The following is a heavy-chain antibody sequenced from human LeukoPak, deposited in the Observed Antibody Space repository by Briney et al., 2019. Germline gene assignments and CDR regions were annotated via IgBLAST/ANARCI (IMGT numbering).Heavy chain of an antibody. Sequence: GGSLRLSCAASGFTFSTSWMSWVRQVPGKGLEWVANIKKDGSETYYVDSVKGRFTISRDNAKNSLYLQMNSLRAEDTATYYCARGRYSGTTYYFDYWGQGTLVTVSS. CDR1: GFTFSTSW. CDR2: IKKDGSET. D-gene: IGHD5-12*01. V-gene: IGHV3-7*03. CDR3: ARGRYSGTTYYFDY. J-gene: IGHJ4*02.